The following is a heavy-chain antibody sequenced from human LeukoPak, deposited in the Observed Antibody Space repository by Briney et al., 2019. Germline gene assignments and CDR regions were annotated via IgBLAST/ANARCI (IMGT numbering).Heavy chain of an antibody. CDR2: IYYSGST. V-gene: IGHV4-59*01. CDR3: ARDGRSSWEVSYAFDI. D-gene: IGHD6-13*01. J-gene: IGHJ3*02. Sequence: PSETLSLTCTVSGGSISSYYWSWIRQPPGKGLEWIGYIYYSGSTNYNPSLKSRVTISVDTSKNQFSLKLSSVTAADTAVYYRARDGRSSWEVSYAFDIWGQGTMVTVPS. CDR1: GGSISSYY.